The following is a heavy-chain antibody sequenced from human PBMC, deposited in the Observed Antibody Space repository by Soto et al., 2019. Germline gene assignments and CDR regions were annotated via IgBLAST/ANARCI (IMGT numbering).Heavy chain of an antibody. CDR1: RYTFTNFW. CDR2: IYPGDSST. J-gene: IGHJ3*02. D-gene: IGHD1-7*01. CDR3: ARLTPPLAWNYAPVGAFDI. Sequence: PGESLKISCEASRYTFTNFWIGWVRQMPGQGLEWMAIIYPGDSSTRYGLSFQGQVTISADKSIDTAYLQWGSLKASDTAMYYCARLTPPLAWNYAPVGAFDIWGQGTMVTVS. V-gene: IGHV5-51*01.